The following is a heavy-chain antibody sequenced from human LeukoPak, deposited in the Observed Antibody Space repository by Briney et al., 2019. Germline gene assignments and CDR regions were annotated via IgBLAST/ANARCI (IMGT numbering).Heavy chain of an antibody. CDR3: ARLGGLTMIVVVLDY. Sequence: SETLSLTCTVSGGSISSSTYYWGWIRQSPGKGLEWIGTVYYSGSTYYNPSLKSRVSASVDTSKNQFSLKLNSVTAADTAVYYCARLGGLTMIVVVLDYWGQGVLVTVSS. CDR2: VYYSGST. D-gene: IGHD3-22*01. J-gene: IGHJ4*02. V-gene: IGHV4-39*01. CDR1: GGSISSSTYY.